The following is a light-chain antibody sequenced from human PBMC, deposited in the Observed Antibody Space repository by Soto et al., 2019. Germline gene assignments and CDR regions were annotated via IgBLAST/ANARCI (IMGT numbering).Light chain of an antibody. CDR1: SSDVGGYNY. CDR3: SSYTATDTHVI. CDR2: DVS. V-gene: IGLV2-14*01. J-gene: IGLJ2*01. Sequence: QSALTQPATVSGSPGQSITISCTGTSSDVGGYNYVSWYQQHPGKAPKFLIYDVSNRPSGVSNRFSGSKSGYTASLTISGLQAEDEADYFCSSYTATDTHVIFGGGTKLTVL.